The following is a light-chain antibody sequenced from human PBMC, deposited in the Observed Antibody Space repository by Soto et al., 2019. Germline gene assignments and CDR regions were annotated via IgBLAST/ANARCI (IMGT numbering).Light chain of an antibody. V-gene: IGKV1-12*01. J-gene: IGKJ1*01. CDR2: AAH. CDR3: QQSYDMPWT. Sequence: DIQMTQPPSSVSASVGARVTITCRSSEDISTWLAWYQQKPGKTPKLLIYAAHILESGVPSRFSGSGSGTEFTLTITSLQPEDFAAYHCQQSYDMPWTFGQGTKVDIK. CDR1: EDISTW.